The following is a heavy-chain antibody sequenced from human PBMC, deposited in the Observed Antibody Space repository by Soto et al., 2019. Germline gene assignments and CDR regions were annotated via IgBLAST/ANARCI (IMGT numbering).Heavy chain of an antibody. CDR3: AKDMENGYNPYYYYGMDV. CDR1: GFNFNDYG. V-gene: IGHV3-9*01. CDR2: ISWNSVSI. J-gene: IGHJ6*02. Sequence: EVQLVESGGDLVQPGRSLRLSCAASGFNFNDYGMHWVRPAPGKGLEWVSSISWNSVSIGYADSVKGRFTISRDNAKNSLYLQMNTLRAEDTALYYCAKDMENGYNPYYYYGMDVWGQGTTVTVSS. D-gene: IGHD3-10*01.